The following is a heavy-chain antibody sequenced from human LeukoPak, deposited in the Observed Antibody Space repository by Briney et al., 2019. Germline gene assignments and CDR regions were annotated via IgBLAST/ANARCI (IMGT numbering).Heavy chain of an antibody. V-gene: IGHV1-2*02. J-gene: IGHJ5*02. CDR1: GYTFTDYY. CDR3: ARGRRQLERQMYWFDP. D-gene: IGHD1-1*01. Sequence: ASVKVSCKASGYTFTDYYIHWVRQAPGQGLEWMGWINPNSGDTNYAQKLQGRVTMTTDTSTSTAYMELRSLRSDDTAVYYCARGRRQLERQMYWFDPWGQGTLVTVSS. CDR2: INPNSGDT.